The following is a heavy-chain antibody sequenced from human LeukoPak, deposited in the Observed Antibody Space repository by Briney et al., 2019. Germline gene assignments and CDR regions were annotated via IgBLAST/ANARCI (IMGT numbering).Heavy chain of an antibody. CDR1: GGSFSGYY. V-gene: IGHV4-34*01. CDR2: INHSGST. CDR3: ARGRYDYIWGSYREPLFDY. D-gene: IGHD3-16*02. Sequence: PSETLSLTCAVYGGSFSGYYWSWTRQPPGKGLEWVGEINHSGSTNYNPSLKSRVTISVDTSKNQFSLKLSSVTAADTAVYYCARGRYDYIWGSYREPLFDYWGQGTLVTVSS. J-gene: IGHJ4*02.